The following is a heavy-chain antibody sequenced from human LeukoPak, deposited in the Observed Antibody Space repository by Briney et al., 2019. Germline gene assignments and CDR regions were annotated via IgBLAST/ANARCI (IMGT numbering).Heavy chain of an antibody. CDR3: ARVKIGTFDY. D-gene: IGHD6-13*01. J-gene: IGHJ4*02. CDR2: IYYSGST. Sequence: SETLSLTCTVSGGSISSYYWNWIRQSPGKGLEWIGYIYYSGSTNYNPSLKSRVTISVDTSKNQFSLKLSSVTAADTAVYYCARVKIGTFDYWGQGTLVTVSS. V-gene: IGHV4-59*01. CDR1: GGSISSYY.